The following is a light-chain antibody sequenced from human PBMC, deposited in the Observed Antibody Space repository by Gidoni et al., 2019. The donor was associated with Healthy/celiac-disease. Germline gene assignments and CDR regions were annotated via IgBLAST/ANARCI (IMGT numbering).Light chain of an antibody. CDR1: QSLLHSNGYNY. Sequence: DIVMTQSPLSLPVTPGEPASISCRSSQSLLHSNGYNYLDWYLQKPGQSPQLLIYLGSNRASGVPDRFSGSGSGTDFTLKISRGEAEDVGVYYCMQALQTSFXXXTKLEIK. J-gene: IGKJ2*01. V-gene: IGKV2-28*01. CDR3: MQALQTS. CDR2: LGS.